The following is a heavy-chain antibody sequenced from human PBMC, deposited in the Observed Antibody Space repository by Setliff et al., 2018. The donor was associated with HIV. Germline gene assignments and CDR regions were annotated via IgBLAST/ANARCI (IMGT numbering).Heavy chain of an antibody. CDR1: GGSISSSTYY. CDR2: IFYTGST. CDR3: ARRGCDGVLIVFATGFDP. Sequence: PSETLSLTCSVSGGSISSSTYYWGWIRQPPGKGLEWIGDIFYTGSTYYNPSLKSRVAISIDTSEDQFSLKLTSVTAADTAVYYCARRGCDGVLIVFATGFDPWGQGTLVTVSS. V-gene: IGHV4-39*01. D-gene: IGHD2-8*01. J-gene: IGHJ5*02.